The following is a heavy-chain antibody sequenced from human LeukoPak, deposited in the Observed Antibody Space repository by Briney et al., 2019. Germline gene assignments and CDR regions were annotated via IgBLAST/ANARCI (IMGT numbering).Heavy chain of an antibody. J-gene: IGHJ4*02. CDR2: ITDIGDRT. D-gene: IGHD7-27*01. Sequence: GGSLRLSCAASGFAFNSQTMSWVRQAPGKGLEWVSTITDIGDRTFYIDSVRGRFTISRDDSKNTLYLQMNSLRAEDTAVYYCTKDQDFRLGSMDHWGQGTLVTVSS. CDR3: TKDQDFRLGSMDH. CDR1: GFAFNSQT. V-gene: IGHV3-23*01.